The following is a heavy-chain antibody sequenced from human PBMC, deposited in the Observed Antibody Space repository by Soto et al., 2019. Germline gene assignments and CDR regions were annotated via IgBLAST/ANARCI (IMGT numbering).Heavy chain of an antibody. CDR1: GFTFSSYW. D-gene: IGHD3-10*01. CDR2: IKQDGSEK. J-gene: IGHJ6*02. Sequence: SLRLSCAASGFTFSSYWMSWVRQAPGKGLEWVANIKQDGSEKYYVDSVKGRFTISRDNAKNSLYLQMNSLRAEDTAVYYCARAGGYYSDYYYGMDVWGQGTTVTVSS. V-gene: IGHV3-7*03. CDR3: ARAGGYYSDYYYGMDV.